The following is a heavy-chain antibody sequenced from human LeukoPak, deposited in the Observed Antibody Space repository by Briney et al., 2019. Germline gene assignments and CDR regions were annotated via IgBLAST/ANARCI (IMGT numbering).Heavy chain of an antibody. Sequence: IPSETLSLTCSVSGGSISGNAGSWIRQTPEKGLEWIGSIYKSGSTKYNPSLKGRVTISTGPSKNQFSLKLRSVAAADTAVYYCARHLADCGGDCYIPIYCYGMDVWGQGTAVTVSS. D-gene: IGHD2-21*02. CDR2: IYKSGST. CDR1: GGSISGNA. V-gene: IGHV4-59*08. J-gene: IGHJ6*02. CDR3: ARHLADCGGDCYIPIYCYGMDV.